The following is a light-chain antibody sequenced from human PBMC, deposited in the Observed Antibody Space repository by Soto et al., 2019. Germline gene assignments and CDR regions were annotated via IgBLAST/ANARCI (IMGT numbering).Light chain of an antibody. CDR1: QTVSSSY. CDR3: QQYGTSPMYT. V-gene: IGKV3-20*01. CDR2: GAS. J-gene: IGKJ2*01. Sequence: DIVLTQSPGTLSLSPGERATLSCRASQTVSSSYLAWYQQKPGQDPRLLIYGASTRATGITVRFSVSASGTDVTLTISRLEPEDFAVYYCQQYGTSPMYTFGQGTNMETK.